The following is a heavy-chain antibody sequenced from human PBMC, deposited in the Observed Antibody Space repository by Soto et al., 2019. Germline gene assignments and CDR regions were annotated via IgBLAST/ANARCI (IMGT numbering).Heavy chain of an antibody. D-gene: IGHD2-21*02. CDR2: INPSGGHT. J-gene: IGHJ4*02. V-gene: IGHV1-46*01. CDR1: GNTFTNYY. CDR3: ARGGHVVVVTAAFDY. Sequence: QVQLMQSGAEVKKPGASVKVSCKASGNTFTNYYIHWVRQAPGQGLEWMGTINPSGGHTTYAQTFLGRVTMTRDTSTSTLYMELTSLRSEDTAVYYCARGGHVVVVTAAFDYWGQGTLVTVYS.